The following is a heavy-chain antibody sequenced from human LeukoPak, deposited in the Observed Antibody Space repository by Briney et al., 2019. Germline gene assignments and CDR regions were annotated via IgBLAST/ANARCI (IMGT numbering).Heavy chain of an antibody. J-gene: IGHJ6*04. V-gene: IGHV3-48*04. CDR3: AELGITMIGGV. CDR1: GFTFSSYG. Sequence: PGGSLRLSCAASGFTFSSYGMHWVRQAPGKGLEWVSYISSSGSTIYYADSVKGRFTISRDNAKNSLYLQMNSLRAEDTAVYYCAELGITMIGGVWGKGTTVTLSS. D-gene: IGHD3-10*02. CDR2: ISSSGSTI.